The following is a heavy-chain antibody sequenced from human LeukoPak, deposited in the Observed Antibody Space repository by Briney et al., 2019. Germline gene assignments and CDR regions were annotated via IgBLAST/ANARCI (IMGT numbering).Heavy chain of an antibody. CDR3: AGDRAHGWRTRNLRY. D-gene: IGHD6-19*01. Sequence: GGSLRLSCAASGFTFSDYYMIWIRQAPGKGLEWVSYISSSGSTIYYADSVKGRFTISRDNAKNSLYMQMNSLRAEDTAVYYCAGDRAHGWRTRNLRYWGQGTLVTVSS. CDR1: GFTFSDYY. V-gene: IGHV3-11*04. J-gene: IGHJ4*02. CDR2: ISSSGSTI.